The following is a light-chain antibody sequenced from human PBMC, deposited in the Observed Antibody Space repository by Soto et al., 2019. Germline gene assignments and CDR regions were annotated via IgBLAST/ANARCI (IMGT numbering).Light chain of an antibody. V-gene: IGLV2-14*03. CDR1: STDVGGGNY. Sequence: QSVLTQPASVSGSPGQAITISCTGTSTDVGGGNYVSWYQQYPGKAPKLIIYDVHSRPSGVSDRFSGSKSGNTASLTISGLQAADAADYYCNSQTSATTLRGVFGVGTKVTVL. CDR2: DVH. CDR3: NSQTSATTLRGV. J-gene: IGLJ1*01.